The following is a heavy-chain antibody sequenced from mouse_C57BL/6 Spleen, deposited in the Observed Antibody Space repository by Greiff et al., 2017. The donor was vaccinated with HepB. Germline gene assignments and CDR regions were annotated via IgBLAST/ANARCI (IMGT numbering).Heavy chain of an antibody. V-gene: IGHV1-69*01. CDR1: GYTFTSYW. J-gene: IGHJ1*03. D-gene: IGHD1-1*01. CDR3: ARSYYYGSSYGYFDV. CDR2: IDPSDSYT. Sequence: QVQLKQPGAELVMPGASVKLSCKASGYTFTSYWMHWVKQRPGQGLEWIGEIDPSDSYTNSNQKFKGKSTLTVDKSSSTAYMQLSSLTSEDSAVYYCARSYYYGSSYGYFDVWGTGTTVTVSS.